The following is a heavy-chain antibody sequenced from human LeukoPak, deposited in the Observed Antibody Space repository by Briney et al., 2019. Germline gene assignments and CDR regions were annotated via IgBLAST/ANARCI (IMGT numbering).Heavy chain of an antibody. Sequence: SETVSCNCTVSGGSISTYYWSWIGQPPGKGLEWIGYSYYSGSTTHNPSLQSRVTISVDTSRNQFSLKLTSVTAADTAVYYCARAGGGYSFDYWGQGTLVTVSS. J-gene: IGHJ4*02. V-gene: IGHV4-59*01. CDR1: GGSISTYY. CDR3: ARAGGGYSFDY. D-gene: IGHD5-18*01. CDR2: SYYSGST.